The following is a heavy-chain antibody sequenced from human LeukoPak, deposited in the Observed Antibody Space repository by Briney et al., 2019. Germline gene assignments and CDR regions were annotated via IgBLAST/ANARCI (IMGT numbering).Heavy chain of an antibody. V-gene: IGHV4-4*07. CDR3: ARDAAYYYGSGSYRNGIDY. CDR2: IDTSGNT. J-gene: IGHJ4*02. CDR1: GGSISSYY. Sequence: SETLSLTCTVSGGSISSYYWSWIRQPAGKGLEWIGRIDTSGNTNYKPSLKSRVTMSVDTSKNQFSLKLSSVTAADTAVYYCARDAAYYYGSGSYRNGIDYWGQGSLVTVSS. D-gene: IGHD3-10*01.